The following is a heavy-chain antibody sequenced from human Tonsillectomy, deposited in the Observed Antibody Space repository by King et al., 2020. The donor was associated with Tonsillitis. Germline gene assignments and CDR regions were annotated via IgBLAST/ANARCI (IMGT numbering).Heavy chain of an antibody. CDR3: AKDWNQYCYDSSGLFDY. CDR1: GFTFSSYC. V-gene: IGHV3-30*18. CDR2: ISYEGRNK. D-gene: IGHD3-22*01. J-gene: IGHJ4*02. Sequence: QLVQSGGGVVQPGRALRLSCSASGFTFSSYCIHWGRQAPGKGLGWGAGISYEGRNKNYADSLKGRFTISRDNSKNTLYVQMNSLRAEDTAVYYCAKDWNQYCYDSSGLFDYWGQGTLVTVSS.